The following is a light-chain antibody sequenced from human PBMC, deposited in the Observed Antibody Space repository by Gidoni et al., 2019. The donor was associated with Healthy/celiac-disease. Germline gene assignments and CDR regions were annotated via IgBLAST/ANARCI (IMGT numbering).Light chain of an antibody. CDR3: QQYYSTPRT. J-gene: IGKJ1*01. CDR1: QSVLYSSNNKNY. V-gene: IGKV4-1*01. CDR2: WAS. Sequence: DIVMTQYPDSLAGSQGEMATINCKSSQSVLYSSNNKNYLAWYQQKPGQPPKLLIYWASTRESGVPDRFSGSGSGTDFTLTISSLQAEDVAVYYCQQYYSTPRTFGQGTKVEIK.